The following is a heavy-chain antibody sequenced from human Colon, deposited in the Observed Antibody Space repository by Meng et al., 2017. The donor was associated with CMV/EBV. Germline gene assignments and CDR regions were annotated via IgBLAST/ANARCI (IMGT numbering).Heavy chain of an antibody. D-gene: IGHD4-17*01. CDR1: GFSLPTRGVV. V-gene: IGHV2-5*01. J-gene: IGHJ4*01. Sequence: TFRGSGPPLGNPTQPLPLTCTSSGFSLPTRGVVVGWIRQPPGKPLGWFPFIIWMNIKQYSPFLKNRPTITKETSKNQVVLTMTNMDPGDTGTYYCAHRGDGDYVFDFWGQEPWSPSPQ. CDR3: AHRGDGDYVFDF. CDR2: IIWMNIK.